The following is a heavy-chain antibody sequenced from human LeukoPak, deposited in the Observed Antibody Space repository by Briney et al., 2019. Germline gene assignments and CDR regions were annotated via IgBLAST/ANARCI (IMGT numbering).Heavy chain of an antibody. J-gene: IGHJ3*02. Sequence: GGSLRLSCAASGFTFSSYEMNWVRQAPGKGLEWVSYISSSGSTIYYADSVKGRFTISRDNAKNSLYLQMNSLRAEDTAVYYCARERIGDDAFDIWGQGTMVTVSS. D-gene: IGHD2-15*01. CDR1: GFTFSSYE. CDR3: ARERIGDDAFDI. CDR2: ISSSGSTI. V-gene: IGHV3-48*03.